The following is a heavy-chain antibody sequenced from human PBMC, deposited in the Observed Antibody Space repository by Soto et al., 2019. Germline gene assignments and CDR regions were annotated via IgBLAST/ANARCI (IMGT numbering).Heavy chain of an antibody. D-gene: IGHD3-16*02. CDR1: GGSIDDINLY. CDR3: AISTYGEGYPHFFAD. Sequence: QVQLQESGPGLVMPSQTLSLTCAVSGGSIDDINLYWTWIRQSPGRSPEWIGDIHNTGNTFYSPSLQRRLSTSIARSKCQFSLKLSAVTAADTAFYYCAISTYGEGYPHFFADWGQGTLVTVSS. V-gene: IGHV4-30-4*01. J-gene: IGHJ4*02. CDR2: IHNTGNT.